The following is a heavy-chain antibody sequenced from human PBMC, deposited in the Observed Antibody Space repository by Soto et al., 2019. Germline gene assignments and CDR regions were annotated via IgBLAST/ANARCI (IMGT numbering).Heavy chain of an antibody. D-gene: IGHD6-19*01. V-gene: IGHV3-15*07. J-gene: IGHJ4*02. CDR1: GFAFSNAW. Sequence: EVQLVESGGGLVKPGGSLTLSCAASGFAFSNAWMHWVRQAPGTGLEWVGRIKRKSDGETTDYAAPVRGRFGISRDDSRNTLHLQMNSLRNEDTAVYYCTTGVNQWLANDYWVQGTLVTVSS. CDR2: IKRKSDGETT. CDR3: TTGVNQWLANDY.